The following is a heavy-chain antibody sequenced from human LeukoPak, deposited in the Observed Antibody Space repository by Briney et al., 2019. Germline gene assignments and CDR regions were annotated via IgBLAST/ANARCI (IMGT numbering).Heavy chain of an antibody. J-gene: IGHJ3*01. D-gene: IGHD4/OR15-4a*01. Sequence: KPSETLSLTCAVYGGSFSGYYWSWIRQPPGKGLEWIGEINHSGSTNYNPSLKSRVTISVDTSKNQFSLKLSSVTAADTAVYYCARGDYGRYAFDFWGQGTMVTVSS. CDR3: ARGDYGRYAFDF. V-gene: IGHV4-34*01. CDR2: INHSGST. CDR1: GGSFSGYY.